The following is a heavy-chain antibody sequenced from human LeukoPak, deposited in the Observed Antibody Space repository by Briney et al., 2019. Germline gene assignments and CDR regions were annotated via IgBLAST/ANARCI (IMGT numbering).Heavy chain of an antibody. D-gene: IGHD2-15*01. CDR2: IYTRGST. CDR3: ARGRYCSADICSGGDAFDI. V-gene: IGHV4-4*07. J-gene: IGHJ3*02. Sequence: PSETLSLTCTVSGGSIDNYYWSWIRQPAGKGLEWIGRIYTRGSTNYNPSLKSRVTMSVDTSKNQFSLKLSSVTAADTAVYYCARGRYCSADICSGGDAFDIWGQGTMVSVSS. CDR1: GGSIDNYY.